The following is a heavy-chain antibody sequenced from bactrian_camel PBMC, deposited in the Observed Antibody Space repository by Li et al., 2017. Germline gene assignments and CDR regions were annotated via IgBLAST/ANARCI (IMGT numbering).Heavy chain of an antibody. D-gene: IGHD6*01. Sequence: VQLVESGGGSVQPGGSLRLSCAASGYTFSSGCMGWFRQAPGKEREGVARLYSFGGWSCYVDSVKGRFTISQDSARNTFYLQMNNLQPDDTATYYCAEGRGSRGEHCYPLNYWGQGTQVTVS. CDR1: GYTFSSGC. CDR2: LYSFGGWS. CDR3: AEGRGSRGEHCYPLNY. J-gene: IGHJ4*01. V-gene: IGHV3S1*01.